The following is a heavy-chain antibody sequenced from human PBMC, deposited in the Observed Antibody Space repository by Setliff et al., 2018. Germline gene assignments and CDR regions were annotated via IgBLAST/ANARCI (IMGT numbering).Heavy chain of an antibody. CDR3: ARAAKYDSSGYYGFWFDP. V-gene: IGHV4-59*01. Sequence: SETLSLTCSVSGGSISSSYGTWIRQPPGKGLEWIGYIYSSGSSNYNPSLKSRVTISVDTSKNQFSLRLSSATAADTAVYYCARAAKYDSSGYYGFWFDPWGQGNLVTVSS. J-gene: IGHJ5*02. CDR2: IYSSGSS. D-gene: IGHD3-22*01. CDR1: GGSISSSY.